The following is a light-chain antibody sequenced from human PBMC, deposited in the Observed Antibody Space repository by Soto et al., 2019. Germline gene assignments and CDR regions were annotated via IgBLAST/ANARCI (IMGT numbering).Light chain of an antibody. J-gene: IGKJ1*01. V-gene: IGKV1-5*01. CDR1: QSISNW. Sequence: DIPMTQAPSTLPASRRYRVTITCRARQSISNWSAWYHQNPGKAPNLLIYNASSLQSGVPSRFSGSGFGTEFTLTISSLQTDDFATYYCQQYNSQWTFGQGTKVDI. CDR2: NAS. CDR3: QQYNSQWT.